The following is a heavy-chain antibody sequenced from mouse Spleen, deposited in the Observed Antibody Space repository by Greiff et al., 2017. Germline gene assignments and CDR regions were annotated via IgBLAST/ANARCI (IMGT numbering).Heavy chain of an antibody. CDR1: GYAFSSSW. J-gene: IGHJ3*01. CDR3: ARSARVAWFAY. CDR2: IYPGDGDT. D-gene: IGHD3-1*01. V-gene: IGHV1-82*01. Sequence: QVQLQQSGPELVKPGASVKISCQASGYAFSSSWMNWVKQRPGKGLEWIGRIYPGDGDTNYNGKFKGKATLTADKSSSTAYMQLSSLTSEDSAVYFCARSARVAWFAYWGQGTLVTVSA.